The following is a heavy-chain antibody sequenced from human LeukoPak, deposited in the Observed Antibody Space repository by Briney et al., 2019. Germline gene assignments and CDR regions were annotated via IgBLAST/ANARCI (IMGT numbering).Heavy chain of an antibody. CDR3: ARDHAFSYYYYYMDV. Sequence: GGSLRLSCAASGFIFSSYWMSWVRQAPGKGLEWAANINQDGSEKYYVDSVKGRFTISRDNAKNSLYLQMNSLRAEDTAVYYCARDHAFSYYYYYMDVWGKGTTVTVSS. V-gene: IGHV3-7*01. J-gene: IGHJ6*03. CDR2: INQDGSEK. CDR1: GFIFSSYW. D-gene: IGHD3-3*01.